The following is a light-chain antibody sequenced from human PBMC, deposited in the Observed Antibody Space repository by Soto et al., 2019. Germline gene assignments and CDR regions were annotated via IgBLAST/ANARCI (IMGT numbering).Light chain of an antibody. CDR3: QRYDSLRT. Sequence: IVMTHSPATLSVSPGEIAALSFRASQSVSSNLAWYQQKPGQAPRLLIYGASSRATGIPDRFSGSGSGTDFTLTITRLEPEDFAMYYCQRYDSLRTFGQGTKVDIK. J-gene: IGKJ1*01. CDR1: QSVSSN. CDR2: GAS. V-gene: IGKV3-20*01.